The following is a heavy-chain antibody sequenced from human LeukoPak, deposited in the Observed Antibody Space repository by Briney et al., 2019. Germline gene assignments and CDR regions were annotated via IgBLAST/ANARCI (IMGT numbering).Heavy chain of an antibody. J-gene: IGHJ3*02. V-gene: IGHV4-4*07. CDR3: ARGDGYYDSSGYYDI. CDR1: GGSITSYY. D-gene: IGHD3-22*01. CDR2: IYITGST. Sequence: SETLSLTCTVSGGSITSYYWSWIRQSAGKGLEWIGRIYITGSTTYNPSLKSRVTISVDTSKNQFSLKLSSVTAADTAVYYCARGDGYYDSSGYYDIWGQGTMVTVSS.